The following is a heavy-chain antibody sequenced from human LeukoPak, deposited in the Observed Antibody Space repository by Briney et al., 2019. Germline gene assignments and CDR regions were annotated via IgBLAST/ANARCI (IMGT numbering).Heavy chain of an antibody. D-gene: IGHD3-22*01. CDR1: GGSISSYY. J-gene: IGHJ3*02. V-gene: IGHV4-59*01. Sequence: PSEALSRTCTVSGGSISSYYWSWILQPPGEGLEWIGYIYYSGSTNYNPSLKSRVTISVDRSKNQFSLKLSSVTAADTAVYYCASSYHYDSSGYFPDAFDIWGQGTMVTVSS. CDR3: ASSYHYDSSGYFPDAFDI. CDR2: IYYSGST.